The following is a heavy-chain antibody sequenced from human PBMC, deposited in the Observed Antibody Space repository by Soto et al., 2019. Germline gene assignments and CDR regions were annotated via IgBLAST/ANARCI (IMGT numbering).Heavy chain of an antibody. CDR2: IYPGDSDT. CDR1: GYSFTSYW. J-gene: IGHJ4*02. CDR3: ARGRDGYNLDY. D-gene: IGHD5-12*01. Sequence: PVESLRISCKGSGYSFTSYWIVWVLQMPGKGLEWLGTIYPGDSDTRYSPSFQGQVTISADKSISTAYLQWSSLKASDTAMYYCARGRDGYNLDYWGQGTLVTVSS. V-gene: IGHV5-51*01.